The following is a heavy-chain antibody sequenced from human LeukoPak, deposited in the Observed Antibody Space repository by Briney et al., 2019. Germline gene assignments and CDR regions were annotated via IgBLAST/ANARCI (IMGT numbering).Heavy chain of an antibody. CDR2: ISWNSGSI. CDR3: AKGDQQDAYFDY. J-gene: IGHJ4*02. Sequence: PGGSLRLSCAASGFTFDDYAMHWVRQAPGKGLERVSGISWNSGSIGYADSVKGRFTISRDNAKNSLYLQMNSLRAEDMALYYCAKGDQQDAYFDYWGQGTLVTVSS. CDR1: GFTFDDYA. D-gene: IGHD2-2*01. V-gene: IGHV3-9*03.